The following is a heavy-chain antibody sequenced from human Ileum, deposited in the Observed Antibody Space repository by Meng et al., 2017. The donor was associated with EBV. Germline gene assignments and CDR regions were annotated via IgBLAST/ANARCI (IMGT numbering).Heavy chain of an antibody. Sequence: VLLPQSGPGLLQPSQTRSLPCSNSGYSVSSNSAAWNWIRQSPARGLEWLGRTYYRSKWYNDYAGSVKSRITINPDTSKNQFSLQLNSVTPEDTAVYYCARDSSSSAYSPFDYWGQGTLVTVSS. CDR2: TYYRSKWYN. J-gene: IGHJ4*02. CDR3: ARDSSSSAYSPFDY. V-gene: IGHV6-1*01. CDR1: GYSVSSNSAA. D-gene: IGHD3-22*01.